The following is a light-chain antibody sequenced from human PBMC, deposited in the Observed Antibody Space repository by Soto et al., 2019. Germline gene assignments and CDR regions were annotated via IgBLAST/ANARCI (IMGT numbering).Light chain of an antibody. V-gene: IGKV1-5*01. CDR2: DAS. CDR3: QQYNSYPWT. Sequence: DIQMTQSPSTLAASLGDRVTITCRASQSISSWLAWYQQKPGKAPKLLIYDASSLESGVPSRFSGSGSGTEFTLTISSLQPDDFESYYCQQYNSYPWTFGQGTKVDIK. J-gene: IGKJ1*01. CDR1: QSISSW.